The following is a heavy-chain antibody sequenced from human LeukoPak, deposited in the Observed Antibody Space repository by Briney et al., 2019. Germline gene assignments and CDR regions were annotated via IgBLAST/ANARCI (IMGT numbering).Heavy chain of an antibody. J-gene: IGHJ5*02. V-gene: IGHV4-59*01. D-gene: IGHD3-10*01. CDR2: IYYSGST. CDR3: ARGGYYGSGNDFRFDP. CDR1: GGSISSYY. Sequence: SETLSLTCTVSGGSISSYYWSWIRQRPGKGLEWIGYIYYSGSTNYKPSLKSRVTISVDTSKNQFSLKLSSVTAADTAVYYCARGGYYGSGNDFRFDPWGQGTLVTVSS.